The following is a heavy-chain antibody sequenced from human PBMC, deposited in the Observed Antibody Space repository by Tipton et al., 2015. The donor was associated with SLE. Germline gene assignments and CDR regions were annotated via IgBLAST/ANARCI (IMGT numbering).Heavy chain of an antibody. J-gene: IGHJ4*02. Sequence: SLRLSCRASGFTFSSYSMNWVRQAPGRELEWVAYIGTSSKTISYADSVKGRFTISRDDAKSSVHLQMNSLRVEDRAVYYCARGRGTYSNSPGNGRGLFDFWGQGTLVTVSS. CDR3: ARGRGTYSNSPGNGRGLFDF. CDR1: GFTFSSYS. D-gene: IGHD6-13*01. CDR2: IGTSSKTI. V-gene: IGHV3-48*01.